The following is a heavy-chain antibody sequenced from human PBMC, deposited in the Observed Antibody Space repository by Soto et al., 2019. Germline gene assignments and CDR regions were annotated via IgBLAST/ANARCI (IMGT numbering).Heavy chain of an antibody. CDR1: GFTFSSYA. CDR2: MSFDASNK. CDR3: AKDPGYGDYEDYFDY. V-gene: IGHV3-30*18. Sequence: QVQLVESGGGVVQPGRSLRLSCAASGFTFSSYAMHWVRQAPGKGLEWVAVMSFDASNKYYADSVQGRFTISRDNSKNTLYLQMNSLSPEDTAVYYCAKDPGYGDYEDYFDYWGQGTLVTVSS. J-gene: IGHJ4*02. D-gene: IGHD4-17*01.